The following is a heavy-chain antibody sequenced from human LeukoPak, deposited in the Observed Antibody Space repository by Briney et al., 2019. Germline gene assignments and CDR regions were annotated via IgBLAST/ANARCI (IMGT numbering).Heavy chain of an antibody. CDR1: GFAFSDYN. CDR2: ISSSDNTI. V-gene: IGHV3-48*02. J-gene: IGHJ4*02. D-gene: IGHD5-18*01. CDR3: ARVHRGYSYGRLDY. Sequence: PGGSLRLSCAASGFAFSDYNMNWVRQAPGKGLEWVSYISSSDNTIHYADSVKGRFTISRDNAKNSLYLEMNSLRDEDTAVYYCARVHRGYSYGRLDYWGQGTLVTVSS.